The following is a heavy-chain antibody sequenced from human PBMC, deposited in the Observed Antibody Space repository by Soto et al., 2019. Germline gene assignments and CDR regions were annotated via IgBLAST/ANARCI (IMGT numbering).Heavy chain of an antibody. CDR3: AKDYVVMFGGPIGS. CDR2: IRGSGGGT. V-gene: IGHV3-23*01. J-gene: IGHJ5*02. CDR1: GFKFSTYA. D-gene: IGHD3-16*01. Sequence: EVQLLESGGGLVQPGGSLRLSCSAAGFKFSTYAMSWVRQAPGKGLEWVSTIRGSGGGTSYADAVTARFTISRDNAKNTLWLRMSSLGVEDTALYYCAKDYVVMFGGPIGSWGQGTLVSVSS.